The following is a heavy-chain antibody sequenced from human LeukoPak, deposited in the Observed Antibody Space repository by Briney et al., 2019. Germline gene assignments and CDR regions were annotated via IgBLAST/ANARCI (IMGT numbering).Heavy chain of an antibody. J-gene: IGHJ4*02. CDR2: ISGSGGST. V-gene: IGHV3-23*01. CDR1: GFIFSSYA. CDR3: AKGPSSSSLDY. Sequence: QPGGSLRLSCAASGFIFSSYAMSSVRQAPGKGLEWVSAISGSGGSTYYADSVKGQFTISRDNSKNTLYLQMNSLRAEDTAVYYCAKGPSSSSLDYWGQGTLVTVSS. D-gene: IGHD6-6*01.